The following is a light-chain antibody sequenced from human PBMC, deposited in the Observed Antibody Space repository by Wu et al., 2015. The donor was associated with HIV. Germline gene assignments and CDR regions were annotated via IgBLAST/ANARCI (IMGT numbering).Light chain of an antibody. J-gene: IGKJ4*01. CDR1: QSVNSY. CDR2: DTS. Sequence: EIVLTQSPATLSLSPGERATLSCRASQSVNSYLAWFQQKPGQAPRLLIFDTSTRATGISARFGGSGSGTDFTLTINGLEAQDSAVYYCQQHGNWPPIAFGGGTTLEIK. V-gene: IGKV3-11*01. CDR3: QQHGNWPPIA.